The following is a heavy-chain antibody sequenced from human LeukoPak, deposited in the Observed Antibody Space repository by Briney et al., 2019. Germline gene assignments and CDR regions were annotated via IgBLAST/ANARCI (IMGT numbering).Heavy chain of an antibody. J-gene: IGHJ5*02. CDR2: IYTSGST. V-gene: IGHV4-4*07. CDR1: GGSISSYY. Sequence: SETLSLTCTVPGGSISSYYWSWIRQPAGKGLEWIGRIYTSGSTNYNPSLKSRVTMSVDTSKNQFSLKLSSVTAAHTAVYYCARGTTDYYGSGNWFDPWGQGTLVTVSS. D-gene: IGHD3-10*01. CDR3: ARGTTDYYGSGNWFDP.